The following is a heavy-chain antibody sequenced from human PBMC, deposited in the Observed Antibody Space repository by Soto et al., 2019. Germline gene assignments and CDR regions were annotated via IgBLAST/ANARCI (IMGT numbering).Heavy chain of an antibody. Sequence: SETLSLTCTVSGGSISSGDYYWTWIRQPPGKGLEWLGSIHYSGSTYYNTSLKSRVAISLDTSTNQFSLKLSSVTAADTAVYYCAREKSGYDLGFDYWGQGTLVTVSS. CDR2: IHYSGST. CDR1: GGSISSGDYY. CDR3: AREKSGYDLGFDY. V-gene: IGHV4-30-4*02. J-gene: IGHJ4*02. D-gene: IGHD5-12*01.